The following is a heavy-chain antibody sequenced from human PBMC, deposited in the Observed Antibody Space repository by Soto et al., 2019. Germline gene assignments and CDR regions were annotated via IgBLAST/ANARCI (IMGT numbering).Heavy chain of an antibody. D-gene: IGHD3-9*01. CDR2: IFPNSGGT. CDR1: GYSFTGYY. Sequence: ASVKVSCKASGYSFTGYYIHWVRQAPGQGLEWMGWIFPNSGGTRFAQKFQGRVTMTRDTSISTVYMELRRLRSDETAVYYCERDLGVLRYFDFDWFDPWGQGTLVTVSS. J-gene: IGHJ5*02. CDR3: ERDLGVLRYFDFDWFDP. V-gene: IGHV1-2*02.